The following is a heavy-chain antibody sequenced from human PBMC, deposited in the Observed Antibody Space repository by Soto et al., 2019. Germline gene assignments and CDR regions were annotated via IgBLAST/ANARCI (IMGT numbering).Heavy chain of an antibody. CDR3: AKDPYLYGSGSYGY. V-gene: IGHV3-23*01. D-gene: IGHD3-10*01. CDR2: ISGSGGST. CDR1: GFTFSSYA. Sequence: PGGSLRLSCAASGFTFSSYAMSWVRQAPGKGLEWVSAISGSGGSTYYADSVKGRFTISRDNSKNTLYLQMNSLRAEDTAVYYCAKDPYLYGSGSYGYWGQGTLVTVS. J-gene: IGHJ4*02.